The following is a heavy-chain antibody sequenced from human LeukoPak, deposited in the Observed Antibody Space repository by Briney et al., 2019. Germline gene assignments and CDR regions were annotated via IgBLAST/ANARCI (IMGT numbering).Heavy chain of an antibody. CDR2: ISSSSSYI. D-gene: IGHD3-16*01. J-gene: IGHJ4*02. Sequence: PGGSLRLSCAASGFTFSSYSMNWVRQPPGKGLEWVSSISSSSSYIYYADSVKGRFTISRDNTKNSLYLQMNSLRAEDTAVYYCARDRPTFLDYWGQGTLVTVSS. CDR1: GFTFSSYS. V-gene: IGHV3-21*01. CDR3: ARDRPTFLDY.